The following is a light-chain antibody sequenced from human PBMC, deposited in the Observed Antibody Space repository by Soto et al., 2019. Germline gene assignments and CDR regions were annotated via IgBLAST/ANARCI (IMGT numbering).Light chain of an antibody. J-gene: IGKJ2*01. CDR1: QSINRY. V-gene: IGKV1-39*01. CDR3: QQSFSKFLYT. Sequence: DIQMTQSPMSLSASVGDRVTITCRASQSINRYLNWYQQKPGKAPKLLIYAASSLQSGVPSRFSGSGSGTDFTLTISSLQPEDFATYYCQQSFSKFLYTFGQGTKLEIK. CDR2: AAS.